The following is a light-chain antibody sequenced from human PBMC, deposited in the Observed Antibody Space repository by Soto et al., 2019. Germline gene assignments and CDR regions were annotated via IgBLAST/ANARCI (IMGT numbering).Light chain of an antibody. Sequence: EVVMTQSPATLSLSPGERATLSCRASQSVSSSYLAWYRQKPGQAPRLLIYGASSRPTGIPDRFSGSGSGTDFTLTISRLEPEDFAVYYCQQYGSSSTFGQGTRLEIK. J-gene: IGKJ5*01. V-gene: IGKV3-20*01. CDR1: QSVSSSY. CDR2: GAS. CDR3: QQYGSSST.